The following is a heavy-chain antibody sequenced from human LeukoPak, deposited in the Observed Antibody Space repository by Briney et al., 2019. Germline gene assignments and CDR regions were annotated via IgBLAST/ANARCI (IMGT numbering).Heavy chain of an antibody. CDR1: GGSISSYY. D-gene: IGHD3-22*01. J-gene: IGHJ4*02. Sequence: SETLSLTCTVSGGSISSYYWSWIRQPPGKGLEWIGYIYYSGSTYYNPSLKSRVTISVDRSKNQFSLKLSSVTAADTAVYYCARHGSSGYYDDYWGQGTLVAVSS. CDR3: ARHGSSGYYDDY. V-gene: IGHV4-59*08. CDR2: IYYSGST.